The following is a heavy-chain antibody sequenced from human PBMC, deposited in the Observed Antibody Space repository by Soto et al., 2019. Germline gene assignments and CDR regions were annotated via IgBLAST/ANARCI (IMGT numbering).Heavy chain of an antibody. J-gene: IGHJ4*02. CDR3: ARRTSGWYLGY. Sequence: EVQLLESGGGLVQPGGSLRLSCAASGFTFSSYAMSWVRQAPGKGLEWVSVISGSGGSTYYADSVKGRFTISRDNSKNSLYLQMHSLRAEDPAVYYCARRTSGWYLGYWGPGTGVTVSS. D-gene: IGHD6-19*01. V-gene: IGHV3-23*01. CDR1: GFTFSSYA. CDR2: ISGSGGST.